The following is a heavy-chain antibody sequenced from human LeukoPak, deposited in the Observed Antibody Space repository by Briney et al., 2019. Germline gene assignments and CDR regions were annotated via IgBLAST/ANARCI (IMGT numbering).Heavy chain of an antibody. CDR3: ARVRARYDILTDHYYYYYMDV. CDR2: IYSGGST. D-gene: IGHD3-9*01. Sequence: GGSLRLSCAASGFTFDDYGMSWVRQAPGKGLEWVSVIYSGGSTYYADSVKGRFTISRDNTKNTLYLQMNSLRAEDTAVYYCARVRARYDILTDHYYYYYMDVWGKGTTVTISS. J-gene: IGHJ6*03. CDR1: GFTFDDYG. V-gene: IGHV3-53*01.